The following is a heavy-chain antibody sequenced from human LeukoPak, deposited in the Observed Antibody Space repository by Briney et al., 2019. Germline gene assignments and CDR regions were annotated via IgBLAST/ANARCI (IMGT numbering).Heavy chain of an antibody. CDR3: ARERASGWNSVYFDY. CDR2: ISRSGNTI. Sequence: GGSLRLSCAASGFTFSSYEMNWVRQAPGKGLEWVSYISRSGNTIYYADSVKGRFTISRDNAKNSLYLQMTSLRAEDTALYYCARERASGWNSVYFDYWGQGTLVTVSS. CDR1: GFTFSSYE. V-gene: IGHV3-48*03. J-gene: IGHJ4*02. D-gene: IGHD6-19*01.